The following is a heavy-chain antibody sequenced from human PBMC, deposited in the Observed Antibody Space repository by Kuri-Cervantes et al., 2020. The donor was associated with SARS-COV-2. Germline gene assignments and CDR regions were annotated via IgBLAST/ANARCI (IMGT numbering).Heavy chain of an antibody. CDR1: GFTVSSSY. D-gene: IGHD3-22*01. CDR3: AREARDYYDTSGYLDY. Sequence: GESLKISCAASGFTVSSSYMSWVRQAPGKGLEWVSVIYSGGNTYHADSVKGRFTISRDNSKNTLYLQMNSLSAEDTAVYYCAREARDYYDTSGYLDYWGQGFLVTVSS. J-gene: IGHJ4*02. CDR2: IYSGGNT. V-gene: IGHV3-66*01.